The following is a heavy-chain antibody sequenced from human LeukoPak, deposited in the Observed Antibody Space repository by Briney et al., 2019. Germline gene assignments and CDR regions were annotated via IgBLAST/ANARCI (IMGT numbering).Heavy chain of an antibody. CDR1: GFTFSSHA. Sequence: QTGGSLRLSCAASGFTFSSHAMSWVRQAPGKGLEWVSSINGSGDNRNYADSVKGRFTISSDNSQSTLYLEMNSLRAEDTAIYYCAKNPLVSGTIYFDSWGQGTLLTVSS. J-gene: IGHJ4*02. V-gene: IGHV3-23*01. CDR3: AKNPLVSGTIYFDS. CDR2: INGSGDNR. D-gene: IGHD6-19*01.